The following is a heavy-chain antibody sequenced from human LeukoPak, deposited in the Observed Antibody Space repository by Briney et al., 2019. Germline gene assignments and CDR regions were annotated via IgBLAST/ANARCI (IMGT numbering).Heavy chain of an antibody. Sequence: SETLSLTCTVSGGSISSSSYYWGWIRQPPGKGLEWIGSIYYSGSTYYNPSLKSRVTISVDTSKNQFSLKLSSVTAADTAVYYCARVGARHYYGSGSYYQVWGQGTLVTVSS. CDR2: IYYSGST. V-gene: IGHV4-39*07. CDR3: ARVGARHYYGSGSYYQV. CDR1: GGSISSSSYY. J-gene: IGHJ4*02. D-gene: IGHD3-10*01.